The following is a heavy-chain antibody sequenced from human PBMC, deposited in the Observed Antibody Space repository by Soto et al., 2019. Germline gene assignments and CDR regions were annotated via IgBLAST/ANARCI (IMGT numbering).Heavy chain of an antibody. Sequence: QVKLVQSGAEVKKPGASVKVSCKASGYTFTSYGISWVRQAPGQGLEWMGWISAYNGNTNYAQKLKGRVTITTDTSTSTAYMELRSLRSDDTAVYYGAVVVGATIAPPFDYWGQGTLVTVSS. CDR3: AVVVGATIAPPFDY. V-gene: IGHV1-18*04. CDR1: GYTFTSYG. CDR2: ISAYNGNT. J-gene: IGHJ4*02. D-gene: IGHD1-26*01.